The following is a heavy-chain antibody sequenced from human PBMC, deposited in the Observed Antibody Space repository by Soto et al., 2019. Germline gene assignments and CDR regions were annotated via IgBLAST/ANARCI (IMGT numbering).Heavy chain of an antibody. Sequence: EVQLVESGGGLVQPGGSLRLSCAASGFTVSSNYMSWVRQAPGKGLEWVSVIYSGGSTYYADSVKGRFTISRDNSKNTLSLQMNSLRSEDTAVYYCARGGYDSAFDYWGQGTLVTVSS. D-gene: IGHD5-12*01. V-gene: IGHV3-66*01. CDR2: IYSGGST. CDR1: GFTVSSNY. J-gene: IGHJ4*02. CDR3: ARGGYDSAFDY.